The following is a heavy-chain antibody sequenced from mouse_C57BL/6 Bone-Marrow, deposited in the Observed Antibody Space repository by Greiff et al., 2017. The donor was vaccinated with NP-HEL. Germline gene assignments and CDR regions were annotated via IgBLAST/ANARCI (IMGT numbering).Heavy chain of an antibody. CDR1: GYSITSGYY. V-gene: IGHV3-6*01. CDR3: AKAGYGSSYFDY. Sequence: EVQVVESGPGLVKPSQSLSLTCSVTGYSITSGYYWNWIRQFPGNKLEWMGYISYDGSNNYNPSLKNRISITRDTSKNQFFLKLNSVTTEDTATYYCAKAGYGSSYFDYWGQGTTLTVSS. J-gene: IGHJ2*01. CDR2: ISYDGSN. D-gene: IGHD1-1*01.